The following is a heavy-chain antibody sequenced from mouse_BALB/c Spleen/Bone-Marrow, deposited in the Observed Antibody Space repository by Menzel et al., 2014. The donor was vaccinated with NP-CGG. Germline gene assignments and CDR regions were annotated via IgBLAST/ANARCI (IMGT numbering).Heavy chain of an antibody. V-gene: IGHV10-1*02. D-gene: IGHD3-2*01. CDR3: VRHDSSVYYAMDY. Sequence: DVQLVESGGGLVQPKGSLKLSCAASGFTFNTYAMNWVRQAPGKGLEWVARIRSKSNNYATYYADSVKDRFTISRDDSQSMLYLQMNNLKTEDTAMYYCVRHDSSVYYAMDYWGQGTSVTVSS. CDR2: IRSKSNNYAT. CDR1: GFTFNTYA. J-gene: IGHJ4*01.